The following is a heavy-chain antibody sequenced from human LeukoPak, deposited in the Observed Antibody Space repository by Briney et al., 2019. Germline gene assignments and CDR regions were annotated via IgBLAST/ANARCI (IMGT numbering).Heavy chain of an antibody. D-gene: IGHD3-9*01. J-gene: IGHJ4*02. CDR2: ISAYNGNT. CDR1: GYTFTSYG. V-gene: IGHV1-18*01. CDR3: ARAHTDYDILTGYYEFDY. Sequence: ASVKVSCKASGYTFTSYGISWVRQAPGQGLEWMGWISAYNGNTNYAQKLQGRVTMTTDTSTSTAYMELSSLRSEDTAVYYCARAHTDYDILTGYYEFDYWGQGTLVTVSS.